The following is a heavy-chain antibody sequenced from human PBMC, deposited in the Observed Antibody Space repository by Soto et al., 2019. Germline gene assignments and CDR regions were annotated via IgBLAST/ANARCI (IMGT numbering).Heavy chain of an antibody. Sequence: QLQLQESGPGLVKPSETLSLTCTVSGGSISSSSYYWGWIRQPPGKGLEWIGSIYYSGSTYYNPSLKSRVTISVDTSKNQFSLKLSSVTAADTAVYYCARHGDIKNVKFPYFDYWGQGTLVTVSS. D-gene: IGHD2-15*01. CDR1: GGSISSSSYY. CDR2: IYYSGST. CDR3: ARHGDIKNVKFPYFDY. J-gene: IGHJ4*02. V-gene: IGHV4-39*01.